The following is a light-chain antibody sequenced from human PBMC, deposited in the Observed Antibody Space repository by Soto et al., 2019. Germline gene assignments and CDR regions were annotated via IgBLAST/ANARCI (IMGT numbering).Light chain of an antibody. CDR3: SSYAGSNNLGX. J-gene: IGLJ2*01. Sequence: QSALTQPPSASGSPGQSVTISCTGTSSDVGGYNCVSWYQQHPGKAPKLMIYEVSKRPSGVPDRFSGSKSANTASLTVSGLQAEDEADYYCSSYAGSNNLGXFGGGXKLTVL. V-gene: IGLV2-8*01. CDR2: EVS. CDR1: SSDVGGYNC.